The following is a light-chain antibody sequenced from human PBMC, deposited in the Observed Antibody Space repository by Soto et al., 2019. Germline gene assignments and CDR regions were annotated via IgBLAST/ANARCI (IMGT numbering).Light chain of an antibody. CDR3: SSYTRSNTLE. Sequence: QSALTQPASVSGSPGQSITISCTGTSSDVGGYKYVSWYQHHPGKAAKLMIYDVSHRPSGVSNRFSGSKSGNTASLTISGLQAEDEAQYFCSSYTRSNTLEFGGGTQLTVL. CDR2: DVS. CDR1: SSDVGGYKY. V-gene: IGLV2-14*03. J-gene: IGLJ2*01.